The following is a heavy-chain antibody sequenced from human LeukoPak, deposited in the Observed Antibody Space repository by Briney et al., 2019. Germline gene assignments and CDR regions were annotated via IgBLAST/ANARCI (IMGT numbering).Heavy chain of an antibody. V-gene: IGHV1-2*02. CDR1: GGTFSSYA. D-gene: IGHD2-2*01. CDR3: ARDRGIFVVVPAATNWFDP. Sequence: ASVKVSCKASGGTFSSYAISWVRQAPGQGLEWMGWINPNSGGTNYAQKFQGRVTMTRDTSISTAYMELSRLRSDDTAVYYCARDRGIFVVVPAATNWFDPWGQGTLVTVSS. J-gene: IGHJ5*02. CDR2: INPNSGGT.